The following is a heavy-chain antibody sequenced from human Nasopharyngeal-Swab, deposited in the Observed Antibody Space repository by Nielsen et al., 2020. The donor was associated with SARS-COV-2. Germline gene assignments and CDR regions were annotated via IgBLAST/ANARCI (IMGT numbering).Heavy chain of an antibody. V-gene: IGHV3-23*01. Sequence: VRQAPGKGLEWVAAFEGGATRTHYAASVEGRFTISRDDSQNMLSLQMSSLRAEDTAVYYCAKDLFRWSFDAWGQGTMVTVS. J-gene: IGHJ3*01. D-gene: IGHD3-10*02. CDR2: FEGGATRT. CDR3: AKDLFRWSFDA.